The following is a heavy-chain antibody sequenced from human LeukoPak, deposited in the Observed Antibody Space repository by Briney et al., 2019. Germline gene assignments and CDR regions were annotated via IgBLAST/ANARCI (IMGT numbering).Heavy chain of an antibody. CDR3: ARDPTRTTYYYDSSGYNYYFDY. CDR1: GFTFSSYS. D-gene: IGHD3-22*01. Sequence: GGSLRLSCAASGFTFSSYSMNWVRQAPGKGLEWVSSISSSSSYIYYADSVKGRFTISRDNAKNSLYLQMNSLRAEDTAVYYCARDPTRTTYYYDSSGYNYYFDYWGQGTLVTVSS. CDR2: ISSSSSYI. J-gene: IGHJ4*02. V-gene: IGHV3-21*01.